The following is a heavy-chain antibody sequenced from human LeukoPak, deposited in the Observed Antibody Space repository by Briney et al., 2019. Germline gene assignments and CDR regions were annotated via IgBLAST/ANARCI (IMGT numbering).Heavy chain of an antibody. CDR2: IYYSGST. CDR3: ARDPTGIAAAHFDY. Sequence: PSETLSLTCTVSGGSISSGGYYWSWIRQHPGKGLEWIGYIYYSGSTYYNPSLKSRVTISVDTSKNQFSLKLSSVTAADTAVYYCARDPTGIAAAHFDYWGQGTLVTVSS. CDR1: GGSISSGGYY. V-gene: IGHV4-31*03. D-gene: IGHD6-13*01. J-gene: IGHJ4*02.